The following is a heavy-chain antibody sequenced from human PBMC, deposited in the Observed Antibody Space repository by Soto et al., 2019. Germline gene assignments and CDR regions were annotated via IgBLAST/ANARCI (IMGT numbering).Heavy chain of an antibody. D-gene: IGHD6-6*01. J-gene: IGHJ4*02. V-gene: IGHV4-31*03. Sequence: PSETLSLTCTVSGGSISSGGYYWSWIRQHPGKGLEWIGYIYYSGSTYYNPSLKSRVTISVDTSKNQFSLKLSSVTAADTAVYYCASCLAARPFYFDYWGQGTLVTVSS. CDR1: GGSISSGGYY. CDR3: ASCLAARPFYFDY. CDR2: IYYSGST.